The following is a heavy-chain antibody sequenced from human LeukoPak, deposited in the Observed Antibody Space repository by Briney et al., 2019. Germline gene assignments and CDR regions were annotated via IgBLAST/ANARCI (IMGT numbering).Heavy chain of an antibody. D-gene: IGHD3-3*01. CDR3: ARDNGDFWSGSRNWFDP. J-gene: IGHJ5*02. Sequence: PSETLSLTCAVSGGSISSSSYYWGWIRQPPGKGLEWIGSIYYSGSTYYNPSLKSRVTISVDTSKNQFSLKLSSVTAADTAVYYCARDNGDFWSGSRNWFDPWGQGTLVTVSS. CDR1: GGSISSSSYY. CDR2: IYYSGST. V-gene: IGHV4-39*07.